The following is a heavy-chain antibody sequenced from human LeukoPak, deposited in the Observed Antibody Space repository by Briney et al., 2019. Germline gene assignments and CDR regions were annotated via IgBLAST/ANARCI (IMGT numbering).Heavy chain of an antibody. J-gene: IGHJ4*02. V-gene: IGHV3-7*01. CDR2: IKQDGSEK. D-gene: IGHD1-1*01. CDR1: GFTFSTYW. CDR3: ARLNILEAYPLFDY. Sequence: GGSLRLSCAASGFTFSTYWMTWVRQAPGKGLEWVANIKQDGSEKYYVDSVKGRFTISRDNAKNSLSLQMNSLRAEDTAAYYCARLNILEAYPLFDYWGQGTLVTVSS.